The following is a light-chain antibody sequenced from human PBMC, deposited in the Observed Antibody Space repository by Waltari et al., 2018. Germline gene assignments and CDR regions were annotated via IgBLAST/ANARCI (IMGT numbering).Light chain of an antibody. CDR2: AAS. J-gene: IGKJ1*01. V-gene: IGKV1-9*01. Sequence: IQLTQSPSSLSASVGDRVTITCRASQDIATYLVWYQPRPGKAPNLLIYAASTLQTGVPSRFSGSGTGTDFALTISSLQPEDFATYYCQQLNTYPWTFGQGTRVEL. CDR3: QQLNTYPWT. CDR1: QDIATY.